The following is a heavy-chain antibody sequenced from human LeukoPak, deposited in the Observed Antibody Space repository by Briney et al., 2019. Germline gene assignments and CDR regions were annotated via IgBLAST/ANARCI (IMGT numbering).Heavy chain of an antibody. J-gene: IGHJ4*02. V-gene: IGHV4-4*07. D-gene: IGHD2-2*01. CDR3: ASGDCSSTSCYDY. Sequence: PSETLSLTCTVSGGFISSYYWSWIRQPAGKGLEWIGRIYTSGSTNYNPSLKSRVTMSEDTSKNQFSLKLSSVTAADTAVYYCASGDCSSTSCYDYWGQGTLVTVSS. CDR1: GGFISSYY. CDR2: IYTSGST.